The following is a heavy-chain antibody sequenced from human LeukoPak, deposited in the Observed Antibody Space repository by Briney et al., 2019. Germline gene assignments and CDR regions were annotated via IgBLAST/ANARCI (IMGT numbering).Heavy chain of an antibody. Sequence: PGGSLRLSCATSGFTFSGSAMHWVRQASEKGLEWVGRIRSMVNSYETAYAASVKGRFTISRDDSKNTAYLQMNSLKSEDTAVYYCTGHSTTVVTDDAFDIWGQGTMVTVSS. CDR1: GFTFSGSA. V-gene: IGHV3-73*01. D-gene: IGHD4-23*01. CDR3: TGHSTTVVTDDAFDI. CDR2: IRSMVNSYET. J-gene: IGHJ3*02.